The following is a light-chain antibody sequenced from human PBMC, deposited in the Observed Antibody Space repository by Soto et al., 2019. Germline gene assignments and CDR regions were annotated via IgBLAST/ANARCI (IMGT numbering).Light chain of an antibody. CDR2: GTS. Sequence: EIIMTQSPATLSVSTGERATLSCRASQSVSSNLAWYRQRPGQAPRLLIYGTSTRATGIPDRFSGSGSGTEFTLNISSLQSEDFAVYYCQQYDSCPPFFYFGPRTQVVLK. V-gene: IGKV3-15*01. J-gene: IGKJ3*01. CDR3: QQYDSCPPFFY. CDR1: QSVSSN.